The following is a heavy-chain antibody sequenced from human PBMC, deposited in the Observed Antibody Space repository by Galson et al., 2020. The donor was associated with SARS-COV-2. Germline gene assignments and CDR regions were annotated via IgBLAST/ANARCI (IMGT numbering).Heavy chain of an antibody. CDR3: ARAGDYYDFWGGYSNWFDP. Sequence: KIGESLKISCAASGFTFSDYYMSWIRQAPGKGLEWVSYISSSSSYTNYADSVKGRFTISRDNAKNSLYLQMNSLRAEDTAVYYCARAGDYYDFWGGYSNWFDPWGQGTLVTVSS. D-gene: IGHD3-3*01. V-gene: IGHV3-11*06. J-gene: IGHJ5*02. CDR1: GFTFSDYY. CDR2: ISSSSSYT.